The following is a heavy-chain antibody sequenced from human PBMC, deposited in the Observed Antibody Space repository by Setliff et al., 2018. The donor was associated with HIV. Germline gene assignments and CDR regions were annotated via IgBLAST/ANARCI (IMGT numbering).Heavy chain of an antibody. V-gene: IGHV3-7*03. J-gene: IGHJ5*02. CDR1: GFRFSDYW. CDR2: IKQDGSEK. CDR3: AKSPNRYSPLDWFDP. D-gene: IGHD5-18*01. Sequence: GGSLRLSCATSGFRFSDYWMTWVRQAPGRGLESVANIKQDGSEKFYVDSVKGRFTISRDNAKNSLSLQMNSLRVEDTAVYFCAKSPNRYSPLDWFDPWGQGTLVTVSS.